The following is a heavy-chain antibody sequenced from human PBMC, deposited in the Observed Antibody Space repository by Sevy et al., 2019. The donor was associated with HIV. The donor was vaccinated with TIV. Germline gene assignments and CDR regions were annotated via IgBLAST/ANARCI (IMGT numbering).Heavy chain of an antibody. V-gene: IGHV1-8*01. CDR3: ARPPTYYYDSSGPRGAFHI. D-gene: IGHD3-22*01. CDR2: MNPNSGNT. CDR1: GYTFTSYD. J-gene: IGHJ3*02. Sequence: ASVKVSCKASGYTFTSYDINWVRQATGQGLEWMGWMNPNSGNTGYAQKFQGRVTMTRNTSISTAYMELRSLRSEDTAVYYCARPPTYYYDSSGPRGAFHIWGQGTMVTVSS.